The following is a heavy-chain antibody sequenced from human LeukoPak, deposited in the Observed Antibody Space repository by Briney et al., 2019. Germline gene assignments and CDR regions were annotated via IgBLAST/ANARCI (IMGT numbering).Heavy chain of an antibody. CDR1: GFTFSSYA. CDR3: ARQVAYSGSYRWFDP. V-gene: IGHV3-30*04. D-gene: IGHD1-26*01. Sequence: GGSLRLSCAASGFTFSSYAMHWVRQAPGKGLEWVAVISYDGSNKYYGDSVKGRFTTSRDNSKNTLYLQMNSLRAEDTAVYYCARQVAYSGSYRWFDPWGQGTLVTVSS. CDR2: ISYDGSNK. J-gene: IGHJ5*02.